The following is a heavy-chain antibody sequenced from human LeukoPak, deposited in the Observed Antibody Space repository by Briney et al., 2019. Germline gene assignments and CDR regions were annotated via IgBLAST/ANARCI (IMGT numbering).Heavy chain of an antibody. CDR1: GGSIYSYF. V-gene: IGHV4-59*08. CDR2: IYHTGLT. CDR3: ARYRGGRYSESDCDY. Sequence: SETLSLTCTVSGGSIYSYFWSWFRQIPGKGLEWIGLIYHTGLTDYNPSLKSRVSISIDTSKNQFSLNLNSVTAADTAVYYCARYRGGRYSESDCDYWGQGALVTVSS. D-gene: IGHD1-26*01. J-gene: IGHJ4*02.